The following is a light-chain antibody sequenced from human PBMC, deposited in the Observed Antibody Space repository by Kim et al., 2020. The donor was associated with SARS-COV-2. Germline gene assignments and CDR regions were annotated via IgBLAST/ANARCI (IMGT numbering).Light chain of an antibody. CDR1: ENAHSN. Sequence: ELVVTQSPATLSVSPGETVMIFCRASENAHSNLAWYQHRPGQAPRLLIHAASTRASGVPARFSGSGSGTEFTLTISDLQPEDLAVYFCQQYNNWPPGPRTFGQGTKVDIK. CDR3: QQYNNWPPGPRT. J-gene: IGKJ1*01. V-gene: IGKV3-15*01. CDR2: AAS.